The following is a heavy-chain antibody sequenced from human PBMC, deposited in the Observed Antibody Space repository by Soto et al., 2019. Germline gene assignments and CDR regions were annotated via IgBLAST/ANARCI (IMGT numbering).Heavy chain of an antibody. Sequence: EVQVVESGGGLVQPGGSLRLSCAASGFTVTSKYMAWVRQAPGKGLDWVSIIFAGGNTYYADSVKGRFTISRDNSENTVYLQMNSLRVEDTAVYYCARWDYDLWGQGTLVTVSS. CDR1: GFTVTSKY. CDR2: IFAGGNT. V-gene: IGHV3-66*01. J-gene: IGHJ4*02. CDR3: ARWDYDL.